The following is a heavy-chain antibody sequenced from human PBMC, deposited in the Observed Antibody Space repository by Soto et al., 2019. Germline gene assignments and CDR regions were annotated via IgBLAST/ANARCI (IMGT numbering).Heavy chain of an antibody. Sequence: LGKSLKISCKGSGYRFSSYWIGWMRQMPGKGLEWMGTIYPGDSDTKYSLSFQGQVTMSVDKSINTAYLQWSSLEASDTAIYYCARRLRAARRGGYYFDYLGLGTLVTVSS. CDR2: IYPGDSDT. D-gene: IGHD6-6*01. CDR1: GYRFSSYW. CDR3: ARRLRAARRGGYYFDY. V-gene: IGHV5-51*01. J-gene: IGHJ4*02.